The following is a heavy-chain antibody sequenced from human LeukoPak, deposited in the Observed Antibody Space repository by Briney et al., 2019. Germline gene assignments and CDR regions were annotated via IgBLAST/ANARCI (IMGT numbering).Heavy chain of an antibody. J-gene: IGHJ4*02. CDR2: INHSGST. V-gene: IGHV4-34*01. Sequence: PSETLSLTCTVSGGSISSYYWSWIRQPPGKGLEWIGEINHSGSTNYNPSLKSRVTISVDTSKNQFSLKLSSVTAADTAVYYCARGGVLDYWGQGTLVTVSS. CDR1: GGSISSYY. D-gene: IGHD6-6*01. CDR3: ARGGVLDY.